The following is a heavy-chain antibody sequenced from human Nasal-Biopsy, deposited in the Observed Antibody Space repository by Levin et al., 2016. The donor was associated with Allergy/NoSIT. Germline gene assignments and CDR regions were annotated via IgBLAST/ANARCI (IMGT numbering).Heavy chain of an antibody. Sequence: GESLKISCAASGFNFDEYTMHWVRQAPGKGLEWVSLISWSHGTTFYADSVRGRFTISRDNSKNTLYLQMDNLRTEDTALYFCAKDMDCSGGDCYLNEYFQHWGRGTLVTVSA. V-gene: IGHV3-43*01. CDR1: GFNFDEYT. CDR3: AKDMDCSGGDCYLNEYFQH. CDR2: ISWSHGTT. J-gene: IGHJ1*01. D-gene: IGHD2-15*01.